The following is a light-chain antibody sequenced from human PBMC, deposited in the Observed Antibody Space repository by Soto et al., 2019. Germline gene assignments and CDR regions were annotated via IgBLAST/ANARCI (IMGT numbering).Light chain of an antibody. CDR3: QQYGTSPPVYT. J-gene: IGKJ2*01. CDR2: GTY. Sequence: EIVLTQSPGTLSLSPGERATLSCRTSQSISSTYLAWNQQKPGQAPRLLIYGTYSRATGIPDRFSGSGSGRDFTLTISRLEPEDFAVYYCQQYGTSPPVYTFGQGTKLEIK. V-gene: IGKV3-20*01. CDR1: QSISSTY.